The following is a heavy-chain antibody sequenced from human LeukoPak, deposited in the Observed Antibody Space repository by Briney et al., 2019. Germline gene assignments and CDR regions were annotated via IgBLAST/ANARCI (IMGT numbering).Heavy chain of an antibody. CDR3: AKRSPGSSGYSFDY. V-gene: IGHV3-23*01. CDR2: ISGSGGST. Sequence: GGSLRLSCAASGFSFSRYAMSWVRQAPGKGLEWVSAISGSGGSTYYADSVKGRFTISRDNSKNTLYLQMNSLRAEDTAVYYCAKRSPGSSGYSFDYWGQGTLVTVSS. D-gene: IGHD3-22*01. CDR1: GFSFSRYA. J-gene: IGHJ4*02.